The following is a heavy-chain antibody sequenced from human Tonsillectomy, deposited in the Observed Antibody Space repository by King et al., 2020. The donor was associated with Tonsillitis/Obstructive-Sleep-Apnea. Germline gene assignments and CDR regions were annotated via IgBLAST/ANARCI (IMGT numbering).Heavy chain of an antibody. CDR1: GYSFTSYW. CDR2: IYPGDSDT. Sequence: QLVQSGAEVKKPGESLKISCKGSGYSFTSYWIGWVRQMPGKGLEWMGIIYPGDSDTRYSPSFQGQVTISADKSISTAYLQWSSLKATDTAMYYCARHTYYYDRSGYHTPGAFDIWGQGTMVTVSS. V-gene: IGHV5-51*01. J-gene: IGHJ3*02. CDR3: ARHTYYYDRSGYHTPGAFDI. D-gene: IGHD3-22*01.